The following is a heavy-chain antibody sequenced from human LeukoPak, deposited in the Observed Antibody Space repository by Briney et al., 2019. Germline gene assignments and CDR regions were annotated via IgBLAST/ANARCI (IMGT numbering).Heavy chain of an antibody. Sequence: SETLSLTCTVSGGSLSSYYWSWIRQPPGKGLEWIGYIYYSGSTNYNPSLKSRVTISVETSKNQFSLKLSSVTAADTAVYYCARDRDSSGYYGSYAFDIWGQGTMVTVSS. J-gene: IGHJ3*02. CDR2: IYYSGST. D-gene: IGHD3-22*01. V-gene: IGHV4-59*01. CDR1: GGSLSSYY. CDR3: ARDRDSSGYYGSYAFDI.